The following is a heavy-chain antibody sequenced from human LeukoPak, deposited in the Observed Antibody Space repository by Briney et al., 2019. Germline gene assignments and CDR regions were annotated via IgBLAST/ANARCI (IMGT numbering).Heavy chain of an antibody. CDR1: GFTFGDYA. V-gene: IGHV3-49*04. CDR3: TRVLSIAAVDY. CDR2: IRSKAYGGTT. Sequence: SGGSLRLSCTASGFTFGDYAMSWVRQAPGKGLEWVGFIRSKAYGGTTEYAASVKGRFTISRDDSKSIAYLQMNSLKTEDTAVYCCTRVLSIAAVDYWGQGTLVTVSS. J-gene: IGHJ4*02. D-gene: IGHD6-13*01.